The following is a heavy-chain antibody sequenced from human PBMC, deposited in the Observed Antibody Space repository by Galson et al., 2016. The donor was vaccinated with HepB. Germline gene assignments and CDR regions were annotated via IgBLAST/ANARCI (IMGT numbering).Heavy chain of an antibody. CDR2: INHSGGT. CDR1: GGSFSGYY. J-gene: IGHJ6*02. CDR3: AGGVKFTRGYYYYGMDV. Sequence: SETLSLTCAVYGGSFSGYYCSWIRQPPGKGLEWIGEINHSGGTDYNPSLKTRVTISVDTSKSQFSLKLSSVTAADTAVYYCAGGVKFTRGYYYYGMDVWGQGTTVTVSS. V-gene: IGHV4-34*01.